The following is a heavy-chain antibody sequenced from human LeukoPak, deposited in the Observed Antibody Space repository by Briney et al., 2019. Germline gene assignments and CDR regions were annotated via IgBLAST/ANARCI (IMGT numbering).Heavy chain of an antibody. Sequence: GGSLRLSCAASGFTFSSYAMSWVRQAPGKGLEWVSAISGSGGSTYYADSVKGRFTISRDNSKNTLYLQMNSLRAEDTAVYYCTKHRVRFLEGLSRVDGIDPWGQGTLVTVSS. CDR1: GFTFSSYA. D-gene: IGHD3-3*01. J-gene: IGHJ5*02. V-gene: IGHV3-23*01. CDR2: ISGSGGST. CDR3: TKHRVRFLEGLSRVDGIDP.